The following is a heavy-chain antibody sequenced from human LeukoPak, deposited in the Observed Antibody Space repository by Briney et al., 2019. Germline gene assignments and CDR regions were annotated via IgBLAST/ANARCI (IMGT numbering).Heavy chain of an antibody. CDR1: GFTFSDYY. D-gene: IGHD3-10*01. V-gene: IGHV3-11*01. CDR2: ISSSGTTI. Sequence: GGSLRLSCAASGFTFSDYYMSWIPQPPGKGLEWVSYISSSGTTIYYADSVRGRFTVSRDNAKNSLYLQMDSLSAEDTAVYYCASLRGVNRWGQGTLVTVSS. J-gene: IGHJ4*02. CDR3: ASLRGVNR.